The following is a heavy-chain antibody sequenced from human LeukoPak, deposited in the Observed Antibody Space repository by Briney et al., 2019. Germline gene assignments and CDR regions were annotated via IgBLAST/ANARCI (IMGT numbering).Heavy chain of an antibody. CDR3: AKPEGPVGDNWFDP. V-gene: IGHV3-23*01. CDR2: ISGSGGST. J-gene: IGHJ5*02. D-gene: IGHD3-16*01. Sequence: GGSLRLSCAASGFTFSSYAMSWVRQAPGKGLEWVSAISGSGGSTYYADSVKGRFTISRDNSKNTLYLQMNSLRAGDTAVYYCAKPEGPVGDNWFDPWGQGTLVTVSS. CDR1: GFTFSSYA.